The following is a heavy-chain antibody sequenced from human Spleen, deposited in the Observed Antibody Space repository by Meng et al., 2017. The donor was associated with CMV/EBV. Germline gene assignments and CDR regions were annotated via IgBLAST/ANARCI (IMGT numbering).Heavy chain of an antibody. CDR1: GGTLSSYA. CDR2: ISTYNGNT. Sequence: ASVKVSCKPSGGTLSSYAISWVRQAPGQGLEWMGWISTYNGNTNYAQKFQGRVTMTTDTSTSTAYMELRSLRSDDTAVYYCARAFWEAAPDYWGQGTLVTVSS. J-gene: IGHJ4*02. V-gene: IGHV1-18*01. D-gene: IGHD6-6*01. CDR3: ARAFWEAAPDY.